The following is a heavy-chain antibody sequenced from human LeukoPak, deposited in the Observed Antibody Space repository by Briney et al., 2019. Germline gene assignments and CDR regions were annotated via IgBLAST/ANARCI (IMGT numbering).Heavy chain of an antibody. CDR1: GFTFSSYA. V-gene: IGHV3-23*01. Sequence: GGSLRLSCAASGFTFSSYAMSWVRQAPGKGLEWVSAISGSGGSTYYADSVKGRFTISRDNSKNTLYLQMNSLRAEDTAVYYCATDSSGIDAFDIWGQGTMVTVSS. CDR2: ISGSGGST. D-gene: IGHD6-19*01. CDR3: ATDSSGIDAFDI. J-gene: IGHJ3*02.